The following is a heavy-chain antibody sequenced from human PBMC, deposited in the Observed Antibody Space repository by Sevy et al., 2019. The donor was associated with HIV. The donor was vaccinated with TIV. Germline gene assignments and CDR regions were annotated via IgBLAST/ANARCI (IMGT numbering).Heavy chain of an antibody. D-gene: IGHD2-21*02. V-gene: IGHV3-33*08. J-gene: IGHJ4*02. CDR2: IWYDGTIK. CDR1: GFTFSSYV. CDR3: ARGGGYCGGDCYSIDY. Sequence: GGSLRLSCAASGFTFSSYVMHWVRQAPGKGLVWVALIWYDGTIKYYADSVKGRFTISRDNSKDTLFLQMNSLTPEDTAVYYCARGGGYCGGDCYSIDYWGQGALVTVSS.